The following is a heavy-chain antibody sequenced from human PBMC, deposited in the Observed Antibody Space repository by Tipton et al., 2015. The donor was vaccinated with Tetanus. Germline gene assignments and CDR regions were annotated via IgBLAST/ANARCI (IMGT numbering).Heavy chain of an antibody. Sequence: SLRLSCAGSGFTFSGFTFTNAWMSWVRQAPGQGLEWVSVLESGGDTYYADSVRGRFTISRDKSKNTLYLQINSLRPEDAAVYYCVRHLDRYCTDDSCYFEYFQDWGQGTLVTVS. CDR1: GFTFSGFTFTNAW. V-gene: IGHV3-66*04. CDR2: LESGGDT. CDR3: VRHLDRYCTDDSCYFEYFQD. D-gene: IGHD2-8*01. J-gene: IGHJ1*01.